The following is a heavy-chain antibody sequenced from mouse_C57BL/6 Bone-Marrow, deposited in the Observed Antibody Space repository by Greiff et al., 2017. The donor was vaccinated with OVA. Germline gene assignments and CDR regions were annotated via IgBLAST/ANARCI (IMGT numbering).Heavy chain of an antibody. CDR3: ARGAY. J-gene: IGHJ3*01. CDR2: INPSSGYT. V-gene: IGHV1-7*01. CDR1: GYTFTSYW. Sequence: VQLQQSGAELAKPGASVKLSCKASGYTFTSYWMHWVKQRPGQGLEWIGYINPSSGYTKYNQKFKDKATLTADESSSTAYMQLSSLTYEDSAVYYCARGAYWGQGTLVTVSA.